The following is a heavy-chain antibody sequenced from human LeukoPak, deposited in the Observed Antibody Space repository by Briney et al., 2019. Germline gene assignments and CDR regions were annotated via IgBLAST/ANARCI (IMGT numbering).Heavy chain of an antibody. Sequence: PSETLSLTCTVSDGSISSYYWSWIRQPPGKGLEWIGYIYYSGSTNYNPSLQSRVTISLDTSKNQFSLKLSSVTAADTAVYYCARMPGIAVAGTFWFDPWGQGTLVTVSS. D-gene: IGHD6-19*01. CDR2: IYYSGST. J-gene: IGHJ5*02. V-gene: IGHV4-59*01. CDR3: ARMPGIAVAGTFWFDP. CDR1: DGSISSYY.